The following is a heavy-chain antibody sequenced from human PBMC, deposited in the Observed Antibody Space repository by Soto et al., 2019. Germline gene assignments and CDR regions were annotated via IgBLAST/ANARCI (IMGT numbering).Heavy chain of an antibody. CDR1: GFTFSSYA. J-gene: IGHJ6*02. CDR2: ISSNGGST. D-gene: IGHD3-3*01. V-gene: IGHV3-64D*08. CDR3: VKGGASDFWSGYYIPYYYGMDV. Sequence: GGSLRLSCSASGFTFSSYAMHWVRQAPGKGLEYVSAISSNGGSTYYADSVKGRFTISRDNSKNTLYLQMSSLRAEDTAVYYCVKGGASDFWSGYYIPYYYGMDVWGQGTTVTVSS.